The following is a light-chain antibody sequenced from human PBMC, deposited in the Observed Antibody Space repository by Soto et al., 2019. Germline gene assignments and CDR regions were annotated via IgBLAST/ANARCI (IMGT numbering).Light chain of an antibody. CDR3: QQSYSTPPYT. CDR2: AAS. CDR1: QSISSY. V-gene: IGKV1-39*01. J-gene: IGKJ2*01. Sequence: DIQMTQSPSSLSASVGDRVTITCRASQSISSYLNWYQQKPGKAPKLLIYAASSLQSGVPSRFSGSGSWTDFTLTISSLQPEDFATYYCQQSYSTPPYTFGQGTQLEIK.